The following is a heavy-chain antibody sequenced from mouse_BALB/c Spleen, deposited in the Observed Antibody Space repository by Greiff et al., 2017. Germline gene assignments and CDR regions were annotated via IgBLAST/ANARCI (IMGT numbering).Heavy chain of an antibody. J-gene: IGHJ2*01. D-gene: IGHD2-3*01. CDR2: INPSNGRT. Sequence: VQLQQPGAELVKPGASVKLSCKASGYTFTSYWMHWVKQRPGQGLEWIGEINPSNGRTNYNEKFKSKATLTVDKSSSTAYMQLSSLTSEDSAVYYCARSSRWLLFDYWGQGTTLTVSS. CDR3: ARSSRWLLFDY. CDR1: GYTFTSYW. V-gene: IGHV1S81*02.